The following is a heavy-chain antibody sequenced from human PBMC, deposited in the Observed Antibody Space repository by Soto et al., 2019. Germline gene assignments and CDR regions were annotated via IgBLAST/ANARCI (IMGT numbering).Heavy chain of an antibody. CDR2: ISGSGGST. CDR3: EKDTSVADYSTPDY. V-gene: IGHV3-23*01. J-gene: IGHJ4*02. CDR1: GFTFSSYA. D-gene: IGHD4-4*01. Sequence: GGSLRLSCAASGFTFSSYAMSWVRQAPGKGLEWVSAISGSGGSTYYADSVKGRFTISRDNSKNTLYLQMNSLRAEDTAVYYCEKDTSVADYSTPDYWGQGTLVTVSS.